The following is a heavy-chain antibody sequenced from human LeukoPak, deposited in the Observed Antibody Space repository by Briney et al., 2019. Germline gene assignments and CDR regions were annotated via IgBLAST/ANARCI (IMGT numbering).Heavy chain of an antibody. V-gene: IGHV3-15*01. CDR1: GITFSKAW. CDR3: TTYTTGSFTY. CDR2: IKTKTDGGAT. Sequence: GGSLRLSCAASGITFSKAWMNWVRQAPGKGLEWVGRIKTKTDGGATDYAAPVKGRFTISRDDSENTLYLQMDSLKTEDTAVYFCTTYTTGSFTYWGQGTLVAVSS. J-gene: IGHJ4*02. D-gene: IGHD2-2*02.